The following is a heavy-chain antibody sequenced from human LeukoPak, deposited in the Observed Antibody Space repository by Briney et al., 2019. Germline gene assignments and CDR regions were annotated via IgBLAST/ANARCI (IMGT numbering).Heavy chain of an antibody. J-gene: IGHJ4*02. Sequence: GASVKVSCEASGYIFTGYYINWVRQAPGQGLEWMGWINPTSGDTIYAQKFHGRLTMTRDTSISTAYMELSSLRSDDTAVYYCARATTSFTNSGSTKEEFDYWGQGTLVTVSS. CDR1: GYIFTGYY. CDR2: INPTSGDT. V-gene: IGHV1-2*02. D-gene: IGHD1-26*01. CDR3: ARATTSFTNSGSTKEEFDY.